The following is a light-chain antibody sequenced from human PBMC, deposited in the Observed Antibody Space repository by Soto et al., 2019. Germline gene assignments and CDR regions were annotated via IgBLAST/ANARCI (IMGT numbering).Light chain of an antibody. CDR2: AAS. V-gene: IGKV1-39*01. CDR1: QRVDSY. Sequence: IPGTRSASSLSASVGDSVTLSCQTSQRVDSYIHWYQHQSGKPPKLLIYAASTLQDGVPSRFSGGGSGTAFSLIITGLQPGDSATYYCQQTYTSVATFGQGTKV. J-gene: IGKJ1*01. CDR3: QQTYTSVAT.